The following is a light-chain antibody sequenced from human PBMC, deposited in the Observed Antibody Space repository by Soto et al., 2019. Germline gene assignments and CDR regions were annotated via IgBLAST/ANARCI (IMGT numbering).Light chain of an antibody. V-gene: IGKV3-20*01. J-gene: IGKJ5*01. CDR2: GAS. CDR3: QQYGSSPIT. CDR1: QSVGNN. Sequence: VMTQSPATLSVSPGERATLSCRASQSVGNNVAWYRQKPGQAPRLLIYGASSRATGIPDRFSGSGSGTDFTLTISRLEPEDFAVYYCQQYGSSPITFGQGTRLEI.